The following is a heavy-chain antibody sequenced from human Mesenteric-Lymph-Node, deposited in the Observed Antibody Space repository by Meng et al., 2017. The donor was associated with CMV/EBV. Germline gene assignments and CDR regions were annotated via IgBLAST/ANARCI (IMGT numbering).Heavy chain of an antibody. Sequence: GGSLRLSCAASGFTFSSYWMSWVRQAPGKGLEWVANIKQDGSEKYYVDSVKGRFTISRDNAKNSLYLQMNSLRAEDTAVYYCARVENSISPRYYDFWSGYVYGMDVWGQGTTVTVSS. CDR2: IKQDGSEK. CDR1: GFTFSSYW. CDR3: ARVENSISPRYYDFWSGYVYGMDV. V-gene: IGHV3-7*01. D-gene: IGHD3-3*01. J-gene: IGHJ6*02.